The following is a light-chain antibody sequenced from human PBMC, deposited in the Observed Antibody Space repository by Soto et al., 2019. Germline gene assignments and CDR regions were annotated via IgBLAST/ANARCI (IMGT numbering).Light chain of an antibody. Sequence: VLWMTQSPSLLSASTGDRVTITCRTSQGVSTHVAWYQQKPGKPPKPLIYAASTLHSGVPARFSGSGSGTDFTLTISGLQSEDFATYYCQQYYIFPLAFGGGTKVEIK. CDR1: QGVSTH. CDR2: AAS. CDR3: QQYYIFPLA. J-gene: IGKJ4*01. V-gene: IGKV1D-8*01.